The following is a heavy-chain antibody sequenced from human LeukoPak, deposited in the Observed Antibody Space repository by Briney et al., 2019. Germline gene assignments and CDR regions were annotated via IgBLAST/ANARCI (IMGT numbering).Heavy chain of an antibody. CDR3: ARAHGVGSHTAEADAFDI. CDR1: GGSISSYY. V-gene: IGHV4-59*12. J-gene: IGHJ3*02. D-gene: IGHD2-15*01. CDR2: IYYSGST. Sequence: SETLSLTCTVSGGSISSYYWSWIRQPPGKGLEWIGYIYYSGSTNYNPSLKSRVTMSVDTSKNQFSLKLSSVTAADTAVYYCARAHGVGSHTAEADAFDIWGQGTMVTVSS.